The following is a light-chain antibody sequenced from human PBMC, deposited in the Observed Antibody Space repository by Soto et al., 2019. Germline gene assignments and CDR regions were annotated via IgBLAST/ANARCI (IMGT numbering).Light chain of an antibody. Sequence: NFMLTQSHSVSESPGKTVTLSCTRSSDSIASSYVQWYQQRPGSAPTTVIYEDRQRPSGVPDRFSGSIDSSSNSASLIISGLEPEDEADYYCQSYSTSDVVFGGGTQLTVL. CDR2: EDR. CDR1: SDSIASSY. J-gene: IGLJ3*02. V-gene: IGLV6-57*04. CDR3: QSYSTSDVV.